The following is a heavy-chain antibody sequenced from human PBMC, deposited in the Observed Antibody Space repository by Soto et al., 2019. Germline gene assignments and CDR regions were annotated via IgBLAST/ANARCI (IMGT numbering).Heavy chain of an antibody. D-gene: IGHD2-21*02. CDR1: GGTFRSYA. CDR3: ARDPRAYCGGDCYYNWFDP. Sequence: KVSCKASGGTFRSYAISWVRQAPGQGLEWMGGIIPLYGTSTYVEKFQGRVTITADESTSTFYMELSSLRSEDTAVYFCARDPRAYCGGDCYYNWFDPWGQGTLVTVS. V-gene: IGHV1-69*01. CDR2: IIPLYGTS. J-gene: IGHJ5*02.